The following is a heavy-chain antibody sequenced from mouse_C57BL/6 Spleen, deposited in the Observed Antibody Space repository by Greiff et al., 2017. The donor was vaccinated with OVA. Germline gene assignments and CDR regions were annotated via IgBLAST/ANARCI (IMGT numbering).Heavy chain of an antibody. Sequence: EVQGVESGPELVKPGASVKIPCKASGYTFTDYNMDWVKQSHGKSLEWIGDINPNNGGTIYNQKFKGKATLTVDKSSSTAYMELRSLTSEDTAVYYCARPTVVAYYFDYWGQGTTLTVSS. J-gene: IGHJ2*01. CDR2: INPNNGGT. D-gene: IGHD1-1*01. V-gene: IGHV1-18*01. CDR3: ARPTVVAYYFDY. CDR1: GYTFTDYN.